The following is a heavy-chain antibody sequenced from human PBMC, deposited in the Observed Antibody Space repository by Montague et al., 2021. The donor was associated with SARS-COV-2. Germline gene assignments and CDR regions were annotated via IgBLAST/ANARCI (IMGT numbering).Heavy chain of an antibody. Sequence: SETLSLTCTVSGGSISNYYWSWIRQPPGKGLEWIAYMYYSGSTKYNPSLKSRATISVDTSKNQFSLTLSSMTAADTAVYYCARARGGTIFGVIGADYGMDIWGQGTTVTVS. V-gene: IGHV4-59*01. D-gene: IGHD3-3*01. CDR3: ARARGGTIFGVIGADYGMDI. CDR2: MYYSGST. J-gene: IGHJ6*02. CDR1: GGSISNYY.